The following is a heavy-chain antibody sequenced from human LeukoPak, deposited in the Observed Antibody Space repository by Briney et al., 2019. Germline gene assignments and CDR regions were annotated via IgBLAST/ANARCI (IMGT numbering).Heavy chain of an antibody. CDR2: ISSSSTYI. D-gene: IGHD4-11*01. V-gene: IGHV3-21*01. J-gene: IGHJ4*02. CDR1: GFTLSRYS. Sequence: GGSLRLSCAASGFTLSRYSMNWVRQTPGKGLEWVSSISSSSTYIYYADSVKGRFTISRDNAKNSLYLQMNSLRADDTAVYYCAREPTVTILWGQGTLVTVSS. CDR3: AREPTVTIL.